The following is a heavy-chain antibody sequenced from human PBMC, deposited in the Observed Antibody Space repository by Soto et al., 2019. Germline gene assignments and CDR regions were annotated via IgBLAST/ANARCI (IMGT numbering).Heavy chain of an antibody. J-gene: IGHJ4*02. D-gene: IGHD5-12*01. Sequence: QLQLQESGSGLVKPSQTLSLTCAVSGCSISSGGYSWSRIRQPPGKGLEWIGYIYHSGSTYYNPSLKSRVTISVDRSKNQFSLKLISVTAADTAVYYCAAGGGLPRYYWGQGTLVTVSS. CDR1: GCSISSGGYS. CDR2: IYHSGST. CDR3: AAGGGLPRYY. V-gene: IGHV4-30-2*01.